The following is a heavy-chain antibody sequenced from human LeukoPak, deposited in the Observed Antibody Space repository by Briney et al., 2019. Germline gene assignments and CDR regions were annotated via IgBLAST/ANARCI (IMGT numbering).Heavy chain of an antibody. CDR2: MNPNSGNT. CDR3: ARVPSHDFWSGYYVN. CDR1: GYTFTSYD. Sequence: ASVKVSCKASGYTFTSYDINWVRQATGQGLEWMGWMNPNSGNTGYAQKLQGRVTMTTDTSTSTAYMELRSLRSDDTAVYYCARVPSHDFWSGYYVNWGQGTLVTVSS. D-gene: IGHD3-3*01. V-gene: IGHV1-8*01. J-gene: IGHJ4*02.